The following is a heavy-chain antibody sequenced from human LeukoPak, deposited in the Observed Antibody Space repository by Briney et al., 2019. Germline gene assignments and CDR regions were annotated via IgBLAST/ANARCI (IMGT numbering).Heavy chain of an antibody. V-gene: IGHV1-69*13. CDR3: ARGREITLVATRYYFDY. CDR1: GGTFNTLP. CDR2: IVPVFGAA. J-gene: IGHJ4*02. D-gene: IGHD2-15*01. Sequence: AASVTVSCKASGGTFNTLPISWVRQAPGQGLEWMGGIVPVFGAANYAPKFQGRVSITADESTRTVFMDVSSLRSEDTAMYYCARGREITLVATRYYFDYWGQGTLVTVSS.